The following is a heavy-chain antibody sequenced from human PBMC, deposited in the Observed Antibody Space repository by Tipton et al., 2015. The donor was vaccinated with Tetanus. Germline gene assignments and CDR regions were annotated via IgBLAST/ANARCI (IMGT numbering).Heavy chain of an antibody. CDR1: GGSSSNYY. CDR2: INHSGSS. V-gene: IGHV4-34*01. D-gene: IGHD2-15*01. J-gene: IGHJ4*02. Sequence: TLSLTCAVYGGSSSNYYWNWIRQAPGKGLEWIAEINHSGSSNCNPSLKSRVTISVDTSKNQFSLKLSSVTAADTAVYYCARVYCSGGSCYGGWGDWGQGTLVTVSS. CDR3: ARVYCSGGSCYGGWGD.